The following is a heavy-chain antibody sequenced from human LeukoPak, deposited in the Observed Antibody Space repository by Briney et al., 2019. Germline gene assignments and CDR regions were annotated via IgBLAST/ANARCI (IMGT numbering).Heavy chain of an antibody. CDR2: ISGGGGST. D-gene: IGHD6-13*01. J-gene: IGHJ4*02. Sequence: GGSLRLSCAASGFTFSSYAMSWVRQAPGKGLEWVSAISGGGGSTYYADSVEGRFTISRDNSKNTLYLQMNSLRAEDTAVYYCAKPYSSSWYFPFDYWGQGTLVTVSS. V-gene: IGHV3-23*01. CDR1: GFTFSSYA. CDR3: AKPYSSSWYFPFDY.